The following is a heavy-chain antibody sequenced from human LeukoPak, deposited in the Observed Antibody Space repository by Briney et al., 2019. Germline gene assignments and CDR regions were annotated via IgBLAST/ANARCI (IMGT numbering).Heavy chain of an antibody. Sequence: PGGSLRLSCAASGFTVSSNYMSWVRQAPGKGLEWVANIKQDGSEKYYVDSVKGRFTISRDNAKNSLYLQMNSLRAEDTAVYYCARDGDFYCSSTSCYFDYWGQGTLVTVSS. CDR3: ARDGDFYCSSTSCYFDY. J-gene: IGHJ4*02. CDR1: GFTVSSNY. CDR2: IKQDGSEK. V-gene: IGHV3-7*01. D-gene: IGHD2-2*01.